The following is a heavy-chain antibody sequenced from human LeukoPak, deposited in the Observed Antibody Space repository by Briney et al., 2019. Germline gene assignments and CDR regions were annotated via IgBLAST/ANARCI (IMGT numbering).Heavy chain of an antibody. V-gene: IGHV3-48*01. J-gene: IGHJ4*02. CDR2: ISSSSSTI. D-gene: IGHD2-15*01. CDR3: ARDFALYCSGGSCPIDY. CDR1: GFTFSSYG. Sequence: GGSLRLSCAASGFTFSSYGMHWVRQAPGKGLEWVSYISSSSSTIYYADSVKGRFTISRDNAKNSLYLQMNSLRAEDTAVYYCARDFALYCSGGSCPIDYWGQGTLVTVSS.